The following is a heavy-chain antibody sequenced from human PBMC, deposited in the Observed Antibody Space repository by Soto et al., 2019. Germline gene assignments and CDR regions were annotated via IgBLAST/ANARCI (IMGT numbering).Heavy chain of an antibody. D-gene: IGHD3-22*01. CDR3: AKGQGTMIVVVITTFDY. J-gene: IGHJ4*02. Sequence: GGSLRLSCAASGFTFSSYAMSWVRQAPGKGLEWVSAISGSGGSKYYADSVKGRFTISRDNSNNTLYLQMNSLRAEDTAVYYCAKGQGTMIVVVITTFDYWGQGTLVTVSS. CDR2: ISGSGGSK. CDR1: GFTFSSYA. V-gene: IGHV3-23*01.